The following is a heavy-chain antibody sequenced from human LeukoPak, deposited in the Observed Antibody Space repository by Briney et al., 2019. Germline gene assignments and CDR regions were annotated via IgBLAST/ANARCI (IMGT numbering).Heavy chain of an antibody. Sequence: GGSLRLSCAASGFDFSNFAMHWVRQASGKGLEWLAIISFDGSIKLYVDSVKGRGTISRDNSKNTLSLQMNRLRPEDTAVYYCAKEMSGASTGPDDFVYAMDVWGQGTTVTVSS. CDR1: GFDFSNFA. CDR3: AKEMSGASTGPDDFVYAMDV. V-gene: IGHV3-30*04. D-gene: IGHD1-26*01. CDR2: ISFDGSIK. J-gene: IGHJ6*02.